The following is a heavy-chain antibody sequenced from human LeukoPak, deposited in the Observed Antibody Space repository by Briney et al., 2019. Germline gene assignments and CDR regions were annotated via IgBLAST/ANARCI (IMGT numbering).Heavy chain of an antibody. CDR3: ARVRWELLPCFDY. CDR2: ISSSSSFI. V-gene: IGHV3-21*01. D-gene: IGHD1-26*01. CDR1: GFTFSTYS. Sequence: PGGSLRLSCAASGFTFSTYSMDWVRQAPGKGLEWVSSISSSSSFIYYADSVKGRFTISRDNAKNSLYLQMNSLRAEDTAVYYCARVRWELLPCFDYWGQGTLVTVSS. J-gene: IGHJ4*02.